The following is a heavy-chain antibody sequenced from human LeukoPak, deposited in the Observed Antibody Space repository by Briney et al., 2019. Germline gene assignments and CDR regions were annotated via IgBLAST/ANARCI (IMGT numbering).Heavy chain of an antibody. CDR1: GGSISSSDFY. Sequence: SETLSLTCTVSGGSISSSDFYWGWIRQPPGKGLEWIGSISYSGNTYYNPSLKSRVTISVDTSKNQFSLKLSSVTAADTAVYYCARRDSSGVVPRWDYWGQGTLVTVSS. CDR3: ARRDSSGVVPRWDY. D-gene: IGHD6-25*01. J-gene: IGHJ4*02. CDR2: ISYSGNT. V-gene: IGHV4-39*01.